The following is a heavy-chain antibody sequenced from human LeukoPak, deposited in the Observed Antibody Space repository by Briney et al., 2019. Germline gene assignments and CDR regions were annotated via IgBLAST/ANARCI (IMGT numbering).Heavy chain of an antibody. CDR1: GGSISSYY. CDR3: ARGQFWSGYYRSNYMDV. D-gene: IGHD3-3*01. J-gene: IGHJ6*03. Sequence: SETLSLTCTVSGGSISSYYWSWIRQPAGKGLEWIGRIYTSGSTNYNPSLKSRVTMSVDTSKNQFSLKLSSVTAADTAVYYCARGQFWSGYYRSNYMDVWGKGTTVTVSS. V-gene: IGHV4-4*07. CDR2: IYTSGST.